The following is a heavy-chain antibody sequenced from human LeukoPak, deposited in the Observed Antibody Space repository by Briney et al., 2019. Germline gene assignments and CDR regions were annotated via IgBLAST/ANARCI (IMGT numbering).Heavy chain of an antibody. CDR1: GFSLDTSGVG. J-gene: IGHJ3*01. Sequence: SGPTLVNPTQTLTLTCTFSGFSLDTSGVGVGWMRQPPGKALECLALIYGNNDKRYSPSLKSRVATTKDTSENQVVLTMTNMDPVDTATYYCAHRESSAFDLWGQGTMVTVSS. CDR3: AHRESSAFDL. V-gene: IGHV2-5*01. CDR2: IYGNNDK.